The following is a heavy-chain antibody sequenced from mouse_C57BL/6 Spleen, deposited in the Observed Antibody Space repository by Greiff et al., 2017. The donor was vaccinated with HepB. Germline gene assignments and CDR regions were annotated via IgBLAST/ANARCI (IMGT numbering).Heavy chain of an antibody. CDR3: ARGGSYDYDFFYFDY. CDR1: GYTFTDYY. V-gene: IGHV1-19*01. J-gene: IGHJ2*01. Sequence: EVQLQQSGPVLVKPGASVKMSCKASGYTFTDYYMNWVKQSHGKSLEWIGVINPYNGGTSYNQKFKGKATLTVDKSSSTAYMELTSLTSEDSAVYYCARGGSYDYDFFYFDYWGQGTTLTVSS. CDR2: INPYNGGT. D-gene: IGHD2-4*01.